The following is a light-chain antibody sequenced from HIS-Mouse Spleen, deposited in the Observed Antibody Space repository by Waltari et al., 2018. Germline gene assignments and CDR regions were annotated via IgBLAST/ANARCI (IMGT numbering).Light chain of an antibody. CDR1: QSLLHSNGYNY. CDR2: LGS. CDR3: MQALQTSWT. Sequence: DIVMTQSPLSLPVTPGGPPSISCSSSQSLLHSNGYNYLDWYLQKPGQSPQLLIYLGSNRASGVPDRFSGSGSGTDFTLKISRVEAEDVGVYYCMQALQTSWTFGQGTKVEIK. V-gene: IGKV2-28*01. J-gene: IGKJ1*01.